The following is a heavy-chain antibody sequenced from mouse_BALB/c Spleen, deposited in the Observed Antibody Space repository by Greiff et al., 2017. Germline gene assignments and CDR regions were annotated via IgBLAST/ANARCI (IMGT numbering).Heavy chain of an antibody. D-gene: IGHD2-3*01. Sequence: HVQLQQSGAELVKPGASVKLSCKASGYTFTSYYMYWVKQRPGQGLEWIGEINPSNGGTNFNEKFKSKATLTVDKSSSTAYMQLSSLTSEDSAVYYCTRSGDGYFPYAMDYWGQGTSVTVSS. CDR2: INPSNGGT. J-gene: IGHJ4*01. CDR1: GYTFTSYY. CDR3: TRSGDGYFPYAMDY. V-gene: IGHV1S81*02.